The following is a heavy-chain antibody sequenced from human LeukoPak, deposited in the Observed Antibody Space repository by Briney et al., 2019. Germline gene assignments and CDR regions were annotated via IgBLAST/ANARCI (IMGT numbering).Heavy chain of an antibody. CDR3: ARCVTGWPNWFAP. Sequence: GGSLRLSCVGSGFRFSRYAMSWVRQAPGKGLEWVATIHYIRDGPYYADSVEGRFTISRDDSKNTVYLQMNSLRVEDTAIYYCARCVTGWPNWFAPWGQGTLVAVSS. D-gene: IGHD6-19*01. V-gene: IGHV3-23*01. CDR2: IHYIRDGP. J-gene: IGHJ5*02. CDR1: GFRFSRYA.